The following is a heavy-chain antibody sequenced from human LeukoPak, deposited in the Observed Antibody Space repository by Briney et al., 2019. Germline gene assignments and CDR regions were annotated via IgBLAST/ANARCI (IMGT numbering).Heavy chain of an antibody. J-gene: IGHJ2*01. CDR1: GGTFSSYA. D-gene: IGHD6-13*01. V-gene: IGHV1-69*04. CDR2: IIPILGIA. CDR3: ARGSIAAAGITSTWYFDL. Sequence: ASVKVSCKASGGTFSSYAISWVRQAPGQGLEWMGRIIPILGIANYAQRFQGRVTLTADKSTSTAYMELSSLRSEDTAVYYCARGSIAAAGITSTWYFDLWGRGTLVTVSS.